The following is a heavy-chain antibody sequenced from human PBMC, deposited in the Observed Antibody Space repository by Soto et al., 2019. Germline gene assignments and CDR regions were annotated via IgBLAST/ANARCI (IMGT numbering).Heavy chain of an antibody. CDR2: IYYSGST. J-gene: IGHJ5*02. Sequence: QLQLQESGPGLVKPSETLSLTCTVSGGSISSSSYYWGWIRQPPGKGLEWIGSIYYSGSTYYNPSLKSRVTIPVDTSKNQFSLKLTSVTAADTAVYYCARPYYDFWSGYTNWFDPWGQGTLVTVSS. D-gene: IGHD3-3*01. CDR3: ARPYYDFWSGYTNWFDP. V-gene: IGHV4-39*01. CDR1: GGSISSSSYY.